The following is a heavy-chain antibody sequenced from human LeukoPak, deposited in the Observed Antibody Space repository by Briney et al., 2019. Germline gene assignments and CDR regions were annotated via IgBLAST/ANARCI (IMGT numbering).Heavy chain of an antibody. CDR1: GFTFSSYE. D-gene: IGHD5-12*01. CDR3: ASGYDLPY. Sequence: GGSLRLSCAASGFTFSSYEMNWVRQAPEKGLEWVSCISRSGSTIYYADSVKGRFTISRDNAKNSLYLQMNSLRAEDTAVYYCASGYDLPYWGQGTLVTVSS. CDR2: ISRSGSTI. J-gene: IGHJ4*02. V-gene: IGHV3-48*03.